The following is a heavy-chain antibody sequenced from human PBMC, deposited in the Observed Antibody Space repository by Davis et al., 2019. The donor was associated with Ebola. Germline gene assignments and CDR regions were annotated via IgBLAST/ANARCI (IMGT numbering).Heavy chain of an antibody. CDR1: GFTFSSYA. CDR3: ARQSGMDV. Sequence: GESLKISCAASGFTFSSYAMHWVCQAPGKGLEWVAVISYDGSNKYYADSVKDRFTISRDNSKNTLYLQMNSLRAEDTAVYYCARQSGMDVWGKGTTVTVSS. CDR2: ISYDGSNK. V-gene: IGHV3-30-3*01. J-gene: IGHJ6*04.